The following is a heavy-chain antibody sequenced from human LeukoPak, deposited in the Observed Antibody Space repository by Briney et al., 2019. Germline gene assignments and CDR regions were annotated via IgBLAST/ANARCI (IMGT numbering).Heavy chain of an antibody. CDR1: AFSLNAYN. J-gene: IGHJ4*02. D-gene: IGHD1-26*01. V-gene: IGHV3-21*04. CDR2: ISYTGTYI. Sequence: GGSLRLSRAASAFSLNAYNMNWVRQAPGKGLEWVSSISYTGTYIYYADSVKGRFTISRDNAQNSLYLQMNSLRAEDTAIYYCVRDRGTYRPIDYWGQGTLVTVSS. CDR3: VRDRGTYRPIDY.